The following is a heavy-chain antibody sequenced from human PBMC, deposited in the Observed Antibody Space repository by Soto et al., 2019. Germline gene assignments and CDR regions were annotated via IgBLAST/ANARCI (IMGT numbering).Heavy chain of an antibody. CDR2: IIPIFGTA. J-gene: IGHJ4*02. Sequence: SVKVSCKASGGTFSSYAISWVRQAPGQGLEWMGGIIPIFGTANYAQKFQGRVTITADESMSTAYMELSSLRSKDTAVYYCARDGEAADLTIAARPANFDYWGQGTLVTVSS. CDR3: ARDGEAADLTIAARPANFDY. D-gene: IGHD6-6*01. CDR1: GGTFSSYA. V-gene: IGHV1-69*13.